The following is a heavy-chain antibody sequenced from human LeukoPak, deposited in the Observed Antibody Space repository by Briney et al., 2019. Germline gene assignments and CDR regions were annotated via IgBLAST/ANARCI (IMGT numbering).Heavy chain of an antibody. J-gene: IGHJ4*02. CDR3: ARQTAMGRSGDY. D-gene: IGHD5-18*01. CDR2: IDPSDSET. Sequence: PGESLKISCKASGHSFTSYWIGWVRQMPGKGLEWMGIIDPSDSETRYTPSFQGQVTISVDKSLTTAYLQWNSLKASDTAMYYCARQTAMGRSGDYWGQGTLVTVSS. CDR1: GHSFTSYW. V-gene: IGHV5-51*01.